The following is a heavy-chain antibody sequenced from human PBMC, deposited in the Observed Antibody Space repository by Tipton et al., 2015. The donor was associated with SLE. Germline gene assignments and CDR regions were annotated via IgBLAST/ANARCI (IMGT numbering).Heavy chain of an antibody. J-gene: IGHJ6*03. Sequence: TLSLTCAVYGGSFSGYYWSWIRQPPGKGLEWIGEINHSGTTNYNPSLKSRVTISVDTSRIQFSLKLSSVTAAVTAVCFCARGTVIERNYFYQCYMDVWGKGTTVTVSS. CDR2: INHSGTT. D-gene: IGHD4-17*01. CDR1: GGSFSGYY. V-gene: IGHV4-34*01. CDR3: ARGTVIERNYFYQCYMDV.